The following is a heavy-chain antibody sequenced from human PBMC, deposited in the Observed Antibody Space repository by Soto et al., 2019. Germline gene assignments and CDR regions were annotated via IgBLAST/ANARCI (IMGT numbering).Heavy chain of an antibody. V-gene: IGHV4-61*01. CDR2: IYYSGST. D-gene: IGHD2-15*01. CDR3: ARGSSGYCSGGSCYPWGFDY. CDR1: GGSVSSGSYY. J-gene: IGHJ4*02. Sequence: QVQLQESGPGLVKPSETLSLTCTVSGGSVSSGSYYWSWIRQPPGKGLEWIGYIYYSGSTNYNPALKVRVTISVDTSKNQFSLKLSSVTAADTAVYYCARGSSGYCSGGSCYPWGFDYWGQGTLVTVSS.